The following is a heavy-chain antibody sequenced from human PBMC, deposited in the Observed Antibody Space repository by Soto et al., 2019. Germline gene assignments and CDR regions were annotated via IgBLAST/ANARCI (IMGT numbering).Heavy chain of an antibody. D-gene: IGHD3-10*01. J-gene: IGHJ6*02. CDR3: ARDRGSGSYYRGGMDV. Sequence: SETLSLTCTASGGSISSYYWSWIRQPPGKGLEGIGYIYYSGSTNYNPSLKSRVTISVDTSKNQFSLKLSSVTAADTAVYYCARDRGSGSYYRGGMDVWGQGTTVTVSS. CDR2: IYYSGST. V-gene: IGHV4-59*01. CDR1: GGSISSYY.